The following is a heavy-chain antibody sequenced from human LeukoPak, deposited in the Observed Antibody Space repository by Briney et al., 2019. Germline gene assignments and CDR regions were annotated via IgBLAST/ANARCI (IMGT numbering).Heavy chain of an antibody. V-gene: IGHV3-33*01. D-gene: IGHD3-3*01. CDR2: IWFDGTNR. CDR1: GFTFRTYG. J-gene: IGHJ6*03. Sequence: GGSLRLSCAASGFTFRTYGMHWVRQAPGKGQEWVAVIWFDGTNRYYADSVKGRFTISRDNSKNTLYLEMNSLRAEDTAVYYCAREADFWSGYYHYTDVWGKGTTVTVSS. CDR3: AREADFWSGYYHYTDV.